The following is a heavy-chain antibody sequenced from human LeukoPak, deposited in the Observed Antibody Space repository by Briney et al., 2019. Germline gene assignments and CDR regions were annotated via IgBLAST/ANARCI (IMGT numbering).Heavy chain of an antibody. CDR2: MNPNSGNT. D-gene: IGHD1-20*01. Sequence: ASVKVSCKASGYTFTSYYMHWVRQATGQGLEWMGWMNPNSGNTGYAQKFQGRVTITRNTSISTAYMELSSLRSEDTAVYYCAREYNSRFFDYWGQGTLVTVSS. V-gene: IGHV1-8*03. J-gene: IGHJ4*02. CDR3: AREYNSRFFDY. CDR1: GYTFTSYY.